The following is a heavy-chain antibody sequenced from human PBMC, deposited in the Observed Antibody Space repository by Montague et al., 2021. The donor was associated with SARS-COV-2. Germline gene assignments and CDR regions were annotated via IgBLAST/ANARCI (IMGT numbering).Heavy chain of an antibody. D-gene: IGHD4-17*01. CDR1: GFSFSDFY. CDR2: ISSGGTTI. Sequence: SLRLSCAASGFSFSDFYMSWFRQAPGRGLEWLSYISSGGTTIYYADSVKGRFTISRDNTKNSLYLQMHSLRAEDTAIYYCARNSDYGDHDYYYYKDVWGTGTTVTVSS. CDR3: ARNSDYGDHDYYYYKDV. J-gene: IGHJ6*03. V-gene: IGHV3-11*01.